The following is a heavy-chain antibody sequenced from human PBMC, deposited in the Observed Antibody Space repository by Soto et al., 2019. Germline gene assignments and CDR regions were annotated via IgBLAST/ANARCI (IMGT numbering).Heavy chain of an antibody. V-gene: IGHV4-34*01. D-gene: IGHD4-17*01. CDR2: INHSGST. J-gene: IGHJ4*02. CDR1: GGSFSGYY. Sequence: SETLSLTCAVYGGSFSGYYWSWIRQPPGKGLEWIGEINHSGSTNYNPSLKSRVTISVDTSKNQFSLKLSSVTAVDTAVYYCARGDYGDDDYWGQGTLVTVPQ. CDR3: ARGDYGDDDY.